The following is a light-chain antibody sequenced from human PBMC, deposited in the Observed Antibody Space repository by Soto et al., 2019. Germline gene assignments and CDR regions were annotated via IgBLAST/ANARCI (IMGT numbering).Light chain of an antibody. V-gene: IGKV4-1*01. Sequence: IVMTQSPESLAVSLGERATINCKSSQSVLYSSNNKNYLAWYQQKPGQPPKLLIYWASTRESGVPDRFSGSGSGTDFTLTISSLQAEDVAVYYCQQYYSTPFTFGPGTKVDIK. J-gene: IGKJ3*01. CDR1: QSVLYSSNNKNY. CDR2: WAS. CDR3: QQYYSTPFT.